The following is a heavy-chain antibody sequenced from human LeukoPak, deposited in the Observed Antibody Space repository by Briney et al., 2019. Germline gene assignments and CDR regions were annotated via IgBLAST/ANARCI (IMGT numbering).Heavy chain of an antibody. Sequence: EASVKVSCKASGGTFSSYAISWVRQAPGQGLEWMGGIIPIFGTANYAQKFQGRVTMTRDMSTSTVYMELSSLRSEDTAVYYCARDTVTTFAAFDIWGQGTMVTVSS. CDR1: GGTFSSYA. V-gene: IGHV1-69*05. J-gene: IGHJ3*02. D-gene: IGHD4-17*01. CDR2: IIPIFGTA. CDR3: ARDTVTTFAAFDI.